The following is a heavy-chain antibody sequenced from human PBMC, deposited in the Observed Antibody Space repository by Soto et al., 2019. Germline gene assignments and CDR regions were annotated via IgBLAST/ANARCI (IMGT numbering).Heavy chain of an antibody. J-gene: IGHJ5*02. D-gene: IGHD1-20*01. CDR2: IFHTGFT. CDR1: GYSISSGFY. V-gene: IGHV4-38-2*01. CDR3: ARGGVYNSNPETWFDT. Sequence: PSETLSLTCAVSGYSISSGFYWGWIRQSPGRGLEWFGNIFHTGFTYYNPSLKSRVTISVDKSKNQISLELASVTAADTAVYYCARGGVYNSNPETWFDTWGQGNQVTVSS.